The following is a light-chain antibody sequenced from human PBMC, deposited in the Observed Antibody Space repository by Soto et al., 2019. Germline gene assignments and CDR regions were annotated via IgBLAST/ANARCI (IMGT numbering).Light chain of an antibody. J-gene: IGKJ3*01. Sequence: DMQMTQSPSSVSTSVGDRVTITCRASQDIHTWLAWYQQKPGKAPKLLISGASSLHSGVPSRFSGSESGTEFTLTITNLQPEDFATYYCQQANNFPFAFGPGTKVEIK. CDR2: GAS. V-gene: IGKV1-12*01. CDR3: QQANNFPFA. CDR1: QDIHTW.